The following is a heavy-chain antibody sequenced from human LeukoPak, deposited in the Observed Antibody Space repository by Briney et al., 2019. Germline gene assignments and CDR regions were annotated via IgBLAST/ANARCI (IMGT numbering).Heavy chain of an antibody. CDR2: IYYSGST. V-gene: IGHV4-59*01. J-gene: IGHJ6*02. CDR3: ARARFKHLYGMDV. D-gene: IGHD3-3*01. CDR1: GGSISSYY. Sequence: PSETLSLTCTVSGGSISSYYWSWIRQPPGKGLEWLGYIYYSGSTNYNPSLKSRVTISVDTSKNQFSLKLSSVTAADTAVYYCARARFKHLYGMDVWGQGTTVTVSS.